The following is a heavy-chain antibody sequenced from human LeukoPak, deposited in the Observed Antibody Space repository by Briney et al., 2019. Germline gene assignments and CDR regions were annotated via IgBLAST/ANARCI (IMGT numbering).Heavy chain of an antibody. V-gene: IGHV3-23*01. CDR2: VSGSAGGT. J-gene: IGHJ6*03. D-gene: IGHD3-3*02. Sequence: PGGSLRLSCAASGFTFSSYAMMWVRQAPGKGLEWVSTVSGSAGGTYYADSVKGRFTISRDNSKNTLYLLMNSLRAEDTAVYYCARDTLRSSFGVDYMDVWGKGTTVTVSS. CDR3: ARDTLRSSFGVDYMDV. CDR1: GFTFSSYA.